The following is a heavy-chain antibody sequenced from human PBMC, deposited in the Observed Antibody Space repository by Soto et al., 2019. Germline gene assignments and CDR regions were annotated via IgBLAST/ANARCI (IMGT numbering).Heavy chain of an antibody. CDR3: AKDLGFSAPTAFDY. Sequence: GSLRLSCASSGFSFSSYAMSWVRQAPGKGLEWVSGIGASGGSTYYTDSVKGRFTIARDSSKNTVYLQMNILRAEDTAVYFCAKDLGFSAPTAFDYWGLGTQVTVS. CDR1: GFSFSSYA. J-gene: IGHJ4*02. D-gene: IGHD3-10*01. CDR2: IGASGGST. V-gene: IGHV3-23*01.